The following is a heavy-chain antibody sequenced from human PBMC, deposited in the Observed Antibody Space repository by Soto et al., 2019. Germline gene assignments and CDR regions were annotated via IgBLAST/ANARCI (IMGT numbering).Heavy chain of an antibody. J-gene: IGHJ4*02. Sequence: EVQLAESGGDLVQPGGSLRLSCVGSGFTFSYYEMNWVRQAPGKGLERVAFISHTDRLTHYPDSVKGRFTISRDNAQNSLYLEMTSLRVEDTGVYYCARDTGRASADHWGQGTLVTVSS. CDR1: GFTFSYYE. CDR3: ARDTGRASADH. CDR2: ISHTDRLT. D-gene: IGHD1-26*01. V-gene: IGHV3-48*03.